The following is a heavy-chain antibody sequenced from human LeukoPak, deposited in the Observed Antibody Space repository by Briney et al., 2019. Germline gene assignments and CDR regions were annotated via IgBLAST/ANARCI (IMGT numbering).Heavy chain of an antibody. CDR3: ARDFAAAYYFDY. CDR2: INTDGTT. D-gene: IGHD2-2*01. Sequence: PGGSLRLSCAASGITVSKNSMTWVRRAPVKGLEWVSIINTDGTTYYADSVKGRFSISRDTSKNTVHLQMNALRAEDTALYYCARDFAAAYYFDYWGQGALVTVSS. V-gene: IGHV3-66*01. CDR1: GITVSKNS. J-gene: IGHJ4*02.